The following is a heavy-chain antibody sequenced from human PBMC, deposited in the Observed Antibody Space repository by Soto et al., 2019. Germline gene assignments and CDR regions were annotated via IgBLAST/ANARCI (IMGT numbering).Heavy chain of an antibody. CDR1: GGTFSSYA. Sequence: QVQLVQSGAEVKKPGSSVKVSCKASGGTFSSYAISWVRQAPGQGLEWMGGIIPIFGTANYAQKFQGRVTITADKSTSPAYMELSSLRSEDTAVYYCARDLRERCSSTSSPPYYYYYGMDVWGQGTTVTVSS. D-gene: IGHD2-2*01. J-gene: IGHJ6*02. CDR3: ARDLRERCSSTSSPPYYYYYGMDV. V-gene: IGHV1-69*06. CDR2: IIPIFGTA.